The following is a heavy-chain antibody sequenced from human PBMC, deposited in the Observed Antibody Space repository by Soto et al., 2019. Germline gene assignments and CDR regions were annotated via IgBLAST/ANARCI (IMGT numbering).Heavy chain of an antibody. CDR3: ARDRITMVRGKKNYGMDV. D-gene: IGHD3-10*01. V-gene: IGHV3-33*01. Sequence: LRLSCAASGFTFSSYGMHWVRQAPGKGLEWVAVIWYDGSNKYYADSVKGRFTISRDNSKNTLYLQMNSLRAEDTAVYYCARDRITMVRGKKNYGMDVWGQGTTVTVSS. J-gene: IGHJ6*02. CDR1: GFTFSSYG. CDR2: IWYDGSNK.